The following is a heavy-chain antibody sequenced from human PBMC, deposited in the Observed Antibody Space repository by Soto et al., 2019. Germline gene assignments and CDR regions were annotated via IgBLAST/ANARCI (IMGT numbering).Heavy chain of an antibody. Sequence: QVQLVESGGGVVQPGKSLRLSCEASGFTFATYGMHWVRQSPGKGLEWVAVIWFDGDETYYADYVRGRVTISRDNANNTVDLQMNNVRVEYTALYYFSNSVDPGGLYWDFDLWGRGTLVTVSS. V-gene: IGHV3-33*06. J-gene: IGHJ2*01. D-gene: IGHD5-12*01. CDR2: IWFDGDET. CDR3: SNSVDPGGLYWDFDL. CDR1: GFTFATYG.